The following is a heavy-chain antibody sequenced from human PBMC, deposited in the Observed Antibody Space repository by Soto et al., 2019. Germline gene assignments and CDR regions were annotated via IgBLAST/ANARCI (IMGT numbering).Heavy chain of an antibody. D-gene: IGHD6-13*01. J-gene: IGHJ4*02. V-gene: IGHV4-39*01. CDR1: GGSISSSSYY. CDR2: IYYSGST. CDR3: ARGGKRSQELVDY. Sequence: QLQLQESGPGLVKPSETLSLTCTVSGGSISSSSYYWGWIRQPPGKGLEWIGSIYYSGSTYYNPSLRRRVTISVDTSKNQFSLKLSSVTAADTAVYYCARGGKRSQELVDYWGQGTLVTVSS.